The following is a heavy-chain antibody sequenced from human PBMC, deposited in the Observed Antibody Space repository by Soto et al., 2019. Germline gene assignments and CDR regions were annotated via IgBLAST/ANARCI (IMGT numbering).Heavy chain of an antibody. J-gene: IGHJ3*01. V-gene: IGHV3-23*01. CDR3: VRRALTQTHNWDAFDV. Sequence: LGGSLRLSCAASGFTFSSFVMNWVCKAPGKGLEWVSTVSPGGDVSHYTDSVKVRFTISRDNSRRTLHLQTDSLRAEEAAVYFRVRRALTQTHNWDAFDVSGQETVATLPS. CDR1: GFTFSSFV. D-gene: IGHD1-1*01. CDR2: VSPGGDVS.